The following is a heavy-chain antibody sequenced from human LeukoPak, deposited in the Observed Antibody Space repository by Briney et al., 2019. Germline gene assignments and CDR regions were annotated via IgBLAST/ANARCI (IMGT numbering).Heavy chain of an antibody. CDR3: GKDTGGSGYYYISDGFDM. Sequence: SGGSLRLSCAASGFTFRNYAMNWVRQAPGKGLDWVSGISVSGGSTYYAVSVKGRFTISRDNSKNTLYLQMNSLRAEDTAVYYCGKDTGGSGYYYISDGFDMWGQGIMVTVSS. CDR1: GFTFRNYA. J-gene: IGHJ3*02. D-gene: IGHD3-22*01. V-gene: IGHV3-23*01. CDR2: ISVSGGST.